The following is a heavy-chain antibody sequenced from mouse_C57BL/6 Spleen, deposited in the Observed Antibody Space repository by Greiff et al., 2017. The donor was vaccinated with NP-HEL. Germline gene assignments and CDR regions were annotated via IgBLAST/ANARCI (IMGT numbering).Heavy chain of an antibody. Sequence: EVQLQQSGPELVKPGASVKISCKASGYTFTDYYMNWVKQSHGKSLEWIGDINPNNGGTSYNQKFKGKATLTVDKSSSTAYMELRSLTSEDSAVYYCAISYYRFAYGGQGTLVTVSA. CDR3: AISYYRFAY. V-gene: IGHV1-26*01. CDR1: GYTFTDYY. CDR2: INPNNGGT. D-gene: IGHD1-1*01. J-gene: IGHJ3*01.